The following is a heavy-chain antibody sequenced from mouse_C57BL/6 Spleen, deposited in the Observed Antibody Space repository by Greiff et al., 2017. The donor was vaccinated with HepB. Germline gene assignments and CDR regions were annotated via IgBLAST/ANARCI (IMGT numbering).Heavy chain of an antibody. Sequence: VQLPGAELVKPGASVKLSCKASGYTFTSYWMHWVKQRTEQGLEWIGRIDPEDGETKYAPKFQGKATITADTSSNTAYLQLSSLTSEDTAVYYCARVDSSGYVGFAYWGQGTLVTVSA. J-gene: IGHJ3*01. CDR1: GYTFTSYW. CDR3: ARVDSSGYVGFAY. D-gene: IGHD3-2*02. CDR2: IDPEDGET. V-gene: IGHV14-2*01.